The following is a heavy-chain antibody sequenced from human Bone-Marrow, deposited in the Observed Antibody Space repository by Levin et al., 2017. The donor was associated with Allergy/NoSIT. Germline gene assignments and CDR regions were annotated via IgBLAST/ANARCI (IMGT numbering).Heavy chain of an antibody. CDR3: ATDRDAIFGLPIRFFNL. V-gene: IGHV1-24*01. D-gene: IGHD3/OR15-3a*01. J-gene: IGHJ2*01. CDR2: FDLEEGKT. Sequence: ASVKVSCKVSGHTLTELSIHWVRQAPGKGLEWMGGFDLEEGKTNYAQNFQGRVTMTEDTSTDTAYMDLSSLRSEDTAVYYCATDRDAIFGLPIRFFNLWGRGTLVTVSS. CDR1: GHTLTELS.